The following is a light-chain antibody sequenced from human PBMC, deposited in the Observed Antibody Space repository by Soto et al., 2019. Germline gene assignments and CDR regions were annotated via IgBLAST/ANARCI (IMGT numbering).Light chain of an antibody. CDR2: AVN. Sequence: QSVLTQPASVSGSPGQSIAIPCTGTSSDVGSYNYVSWYQQHPGKVPKLMIFAVNFRPSGVSDRFSGSKSGNTASLTISGLQDEDEADYYCSSFTTSGAVIFGGGTKLTVL. CDR1: SSDVGSYNY. V-gene: IGLV2-14*03. CDR3: SSFTTSGAVI. J-gene: IGLJ2*01.